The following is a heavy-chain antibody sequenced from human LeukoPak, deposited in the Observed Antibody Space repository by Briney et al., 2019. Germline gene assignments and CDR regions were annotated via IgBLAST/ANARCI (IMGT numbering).Heavy chain of an antibody. CDR1: GFTFSSYA. V-gene: IGHV3-30-3*01. Sequence: GRSLRLSCAASGFTFSSYAMHWVRQAPGKGLEWVAFISYDGSNKYYADSVKGRLTISRDNSKNTLYLQMNSLRAEDTAVYYCAKDLEQVPWSGYYNPAYDAFDIWGQGTMVTVSS. CDR2: ISYDGSNK. J-gene: IGHJ3*02. D-gene: IGHD3-3*01. CDR3: AKDLEQVPWSGYYNPAYDAFDI.